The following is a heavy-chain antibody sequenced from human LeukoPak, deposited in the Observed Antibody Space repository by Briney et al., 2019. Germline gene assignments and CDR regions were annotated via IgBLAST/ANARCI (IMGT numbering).Heavy chain of an antibody. D-gene: IGHD2-8*01. V-gene: IGHV5-51*01. Sequence: GESLKISFKGSGYSFTNYWIGWGRQMSGKGLEWIGIIYPGDSDTRYSPSFQGQVTISADKSISTAYLQWSSLKASDTAIYYCAKTTNISPPQYFDSWGQGTLVTVSS. CDR3: AKTTNISPPQYFDS. J-gene: IGHJ4*02. CDR1: GYSFTNYW. CDR2: IYPGDSDT.